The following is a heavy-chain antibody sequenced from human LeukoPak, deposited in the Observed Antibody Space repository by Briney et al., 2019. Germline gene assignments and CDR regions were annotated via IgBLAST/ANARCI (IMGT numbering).Heavy chain of an antibody. D-gene: IGHD3-16*01. V-gene: IGHV3-30*18. CDR2: ISYDGSNK. CDR3: AKERGDRGTFDY. CDR1: GFTFSSYG. J-gene: IGHJ4*02. Sequence: GGSLRLSCAASGFTFSSYGMHWVRQAPGKGLEWVAVISYDGSNKYYADSVKGRFTISRDNSKNTLYLQMNSLRAEDTAVYYCAKERGDRGTFDYWGQGTLVTVSS.